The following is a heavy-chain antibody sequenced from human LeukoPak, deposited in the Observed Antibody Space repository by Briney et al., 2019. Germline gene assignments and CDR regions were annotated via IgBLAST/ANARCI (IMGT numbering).Heavy chain of an antibody. CDR3: ASGSNVVPDAIGWFDP. CDR1: GGSFSGYY. V-gene: IGHV4-34*01. J-gene: IGHJ5*02. CDR2: INHSGST. D-gene: IGHD2-2*01. Sequence: SETLSLTCAVYGGSFSGYYWSWIRQPPGKGLEWIGEINHSGSTNYNPSLKSRVTISVDTSKNQFSLKLSPVTEADAAVYYCASGSNVVPDAIGWFDPWGQGTLVTVSS.